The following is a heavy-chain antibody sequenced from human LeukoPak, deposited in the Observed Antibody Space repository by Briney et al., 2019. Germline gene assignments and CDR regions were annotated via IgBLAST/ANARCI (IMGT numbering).Heavy chain of an antibody. D-gene: IGHD3-16*02. CDR1: GDSISKNGFF. CDR3: ARQGAQLSKSFFDP. V-gene: IGHV4-39*01. CDR2: INYRGDT. Sequence: KPSETLSLTCSVSGDSISKNGFFWVWIRQPPGKGLEWMGSINYRGDTYYKPALKSRVTISVDTSKNQFSLKLNSVNAADTAVYYCARQGAQLSKSFFDPWGQGTLVTVPS. J-gene: IGHJ5*02.